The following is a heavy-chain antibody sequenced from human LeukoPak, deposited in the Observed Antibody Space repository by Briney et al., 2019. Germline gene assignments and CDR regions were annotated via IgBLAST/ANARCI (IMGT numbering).Heavy chain of an antibody. V-gene: IGHV3-23*01. CDR1: GVTFSSYA. CDR3: AKDPPPWYDFWSGYSEALVDY. D-gene: IGHD3-3*01. CDR2: ISGSGGST. Sequence: GGSLRLSCAASGVTFSSYAMSWVRQTPGKGLEWVSVISGSGGSTDYADSVKGRFTISRDNSKNTLYLQMNSLRAEDTAVYYCAKDPPPWYDFWSGYSEALVDYWGQGTLVTVSS. J-gene: IGHJ4*02.